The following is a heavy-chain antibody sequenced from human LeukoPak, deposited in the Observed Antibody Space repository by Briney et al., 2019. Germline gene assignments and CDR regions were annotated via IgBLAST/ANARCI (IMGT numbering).Heavy chain of an antibody. CDR1: GFTFSNYG. Sequence: GGSLRLSCAASGFTFSNYGMHWVRQAPGKGLEWVAFIRYDGSKKYYADSVKGRFTISSDNSKNTLYLQMNSLRAEDTAMYYCANGPHYNILTGFYKVRSHLDYWGQGTLVTVPS. J-gene: IGHJ4*02. CDR3: ANGPHYNILTGFYKVRSHLDY. CDR2: IRYDGSKK. D-gene: IGHD3-9*01. V-gene: IGHV3-30*02.